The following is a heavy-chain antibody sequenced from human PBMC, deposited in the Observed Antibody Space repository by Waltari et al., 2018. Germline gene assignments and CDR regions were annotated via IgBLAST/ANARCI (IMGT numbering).Heavy chain of an antibody. J-gene: IGHJ4*02. CDR3: TTIFGREVPPLDY. D-gene: IGHD3-10*01. Sequence: EVQLVESGGGLVKPGGSLRLSCAASGFTFRNAWMSWVRQAPGKGGEWVGRIKSMPEGATEAYAAPVKGRFTVSRDDSADTVYLQMNGLKTEDTAVYYCTTIFGREVPPLDYWGQGALVTVSS. CDR1: GFTFRNAW. V-gene: IGHV3-15*01. CDR2: IKSMPEGATE.